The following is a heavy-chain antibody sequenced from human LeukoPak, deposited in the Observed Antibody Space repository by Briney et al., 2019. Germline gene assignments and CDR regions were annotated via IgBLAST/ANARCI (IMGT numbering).Heavy chain of an antibody. D-gene: IGHD6-13*01. V-gene: IGHV5-51*01. CDR3: ARRGIAVAGTFGWFDP. J-gene: IGHJ5*02. CDR2: IYPGDSDT. Sequence: GESLKISCKGSGYSFTSYWIGWVRQMPGKGLEWMGIIYPGDSDTRYSPSFQGQVTISADKSISTAYLQWSSLKASDTAMYYCARRGIAVAGTFGWFDPWGQGTLVTVSS. CDR1: GYSFTSYW.